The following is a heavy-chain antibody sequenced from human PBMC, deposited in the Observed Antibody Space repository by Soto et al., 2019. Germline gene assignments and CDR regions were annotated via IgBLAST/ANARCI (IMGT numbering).Heavy chain of an antibody. CDR2: ISAYNGNT. CDR3: ARAWVVVTAPDY. CDR1: GYTFTSYG. Sequence: ASVKVSCKASGYTFTSYGISWVRQAPGQGLEWMGWISAYNGNTNYAQKLKGRVTMTTDTSTSTAYMELRSLRSDDTAVYYCARAWVVVTAPDYWGQGTLVTVSS. V-gene: IGHV1-18*01. J-gene: IGHJ4*02. D-gene: IGHD2-21*02.